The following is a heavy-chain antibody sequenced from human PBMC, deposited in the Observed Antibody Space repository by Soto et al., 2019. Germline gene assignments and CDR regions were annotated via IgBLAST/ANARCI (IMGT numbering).Heavy chain of an antibody. J-gene: IGHJ6*02. D-gene: IGHD3-3*01. Sequence: SETLSLTCTVSGGSISSYYWSWIRQPPGKGLEWIGYIYYSGSTNYNPSLKSRVTISVDTSKNQFSLKLSSVTAADTAVYYCARDTPRITIFGVVPQGMDVWGQGTTVTVSS. CDR2: IYYSGST. V-gene: IGHV4-59*01. CDR1: GGSISSYY. CDR3: ARDTPRITIFGVVPQGMDV.